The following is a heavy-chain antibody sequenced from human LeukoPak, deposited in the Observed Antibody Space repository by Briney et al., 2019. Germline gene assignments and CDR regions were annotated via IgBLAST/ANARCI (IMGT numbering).Heavy chain of an antibody. CDR2: ISYVARET. J-gene: IGHJ6*03. CDR1: GFTFSSFA. CDR3: AKGGYSIAAYYYYYYMDV. D-gene: IGHD6-25*01. V-gene: IGHV3-30*04. Sequence: GGSLRLSCAASGFTFSSFAMHWVRQAPGKGLEWVAFISYVARETYYADSVKGRFTISRDNSKNTLYLQMNSLRAEDTAVYYCAKGGYSIAAYYYYYYMDVWGKGTTVTVSS.